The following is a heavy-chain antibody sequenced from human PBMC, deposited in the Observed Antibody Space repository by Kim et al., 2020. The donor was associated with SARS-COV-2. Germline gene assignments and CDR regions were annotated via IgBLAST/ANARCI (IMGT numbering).Heavy chain of an antibody. J-gene: IGHJ4*02. V-gene: IGHV3-9*01. Sequence: GDADSVKGRFTSSREDSKNSLYLQMDNLRAEDTALYYCAKDGIVAPSGGYWGQGTLVTVSS. CDR3: AKDGIVAPSGGY. D-gene: IGHD5-12*01.